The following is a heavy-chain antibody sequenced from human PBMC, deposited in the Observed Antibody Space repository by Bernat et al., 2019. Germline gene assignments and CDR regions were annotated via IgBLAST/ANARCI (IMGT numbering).Heavy chain of an antibody. J-gene: IGHJ5*02. V-gene: IGHV3-7*01. Sequence: EVQLVESGGGLVQPGGSLRLSCATSGFTFSHSWMSWLRQAPGKGLEWVAKIKEDGGQTNYVDSVKGRFTMSRDNAKNSLFLQMNSLKAEDTAVYFCARDPAYGAIDLWGQGTLVTVSS. CDR1: GFTFSHSW. CDR2: IKEDGGQT. D-gene: IGHD4/OR15-4a*01. CDR3: ARDPAYGAIDL.